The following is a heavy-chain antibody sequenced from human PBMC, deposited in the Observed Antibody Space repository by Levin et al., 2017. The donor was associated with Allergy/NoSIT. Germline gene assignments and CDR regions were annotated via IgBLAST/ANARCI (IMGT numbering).Heavy chain of an antibody. CDR1: GGSITSSNW. CDR2: IYHTGRT. V-gene: IGHV4-4*02. D-gene: IGHD1-26*01. Sequence: KSSETLSLTCTVSGGSITSSNWWSWVRHSPGKGLEWLGEIYHTGRTNFNPSLKSRITMSVDKSKNQFSLTLSSVTAADTALYYCGSNSGSFYPNLGYGGQGIQVTVSS. J-gene: IGHJ4*02. CDR3: GSNSGSFYPNLGY.